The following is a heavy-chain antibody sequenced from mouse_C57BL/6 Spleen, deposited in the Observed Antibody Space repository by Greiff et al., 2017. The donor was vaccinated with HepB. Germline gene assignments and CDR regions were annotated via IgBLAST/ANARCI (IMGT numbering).Heavy chain of an antibody. CDR1: GFNIKDDY. Sequence: EVQLQQSGAELVRPGASVKLSCTASGFNIKDDYMHWVKQRPEQGLEWIGWIDPENGDTEYASKFQGKATITADTSSNTAYLQLSSLTSEDTAVYYCTGDSNYLYFDYWGQGTTLTVSS. J-gene: IGHJ2*01. D-gene: IGHD2-5*01. V-gene: IGHV14-4*01. CDR2: IDPENGDT. CDR3: TGDSNYLYFDY.